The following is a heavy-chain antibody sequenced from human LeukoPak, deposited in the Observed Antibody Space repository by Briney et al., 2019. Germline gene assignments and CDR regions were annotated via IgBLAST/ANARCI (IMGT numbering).Heavy chain of an antibody. CDR1: GGSISSSSYY. Sequence: SETLSLTCTVSGGSISSSSYYWGWIRQPPGKGLEWIGYIYYSGSTNYNPSLKSRVTISVDTSKNQFSLKLSSVTAADTAVYYCARARYPYYYDSSGYDYWGQGTLVTVSS. J-gene: IGHJ4*02. D-gene: IGHD3-22*01. V-gene: IGHV4-61*05. CDR2: IYYSGST. CDR3: ARARYPYYYDSSGYDY.